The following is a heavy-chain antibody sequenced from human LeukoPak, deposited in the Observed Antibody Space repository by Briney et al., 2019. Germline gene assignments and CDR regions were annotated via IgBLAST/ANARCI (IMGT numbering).Heavy chain of an antibody. CDR2: ISGSGGST. J-gene: IGHJ4*02. D-gene: IGHD3-16*02. CDR1: GFTFSSYA. V-gene: IGHV3-23*01. CDR3: AKDAYDYIWGSYRSPFDY. Sequence: GGSLRLSCAASGFTFSSYAVSRVRQAPGKGLEWVSAISGSGGSTYYADSVKGRFTISRDNSKNTLYLQMNSPRAEDTAVYYCAKDAYDYIWGSYRSPFDYWGQGTLVTVSS.